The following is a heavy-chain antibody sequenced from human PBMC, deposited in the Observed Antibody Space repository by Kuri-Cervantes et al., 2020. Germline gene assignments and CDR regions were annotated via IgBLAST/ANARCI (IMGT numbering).Heavy chain of an antibody. CDR3: VRQGYSSSWYRDY. CDR2: IYYSGST. D-gene: IGHD6-13*01. CDR1: GGSISSGDYY. J-gene: IGHJ4*02. V-gene: IGHV4-30-4*01. Sequence: LRLSCTVSGGSISSGDYYWSWIRQPPGKGLEWTGYIYYSGSTYYNPSLKSRVTISVDTSKNQFSLKLSSVTAADTAVYYCVRQGYSSSWYRDYWGQGTLVTVSS.